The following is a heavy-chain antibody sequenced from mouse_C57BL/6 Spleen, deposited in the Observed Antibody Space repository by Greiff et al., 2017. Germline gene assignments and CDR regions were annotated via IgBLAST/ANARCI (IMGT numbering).Heavy chain of an antibody. CDR1: GFTFSSYA. V-gene: IGHV5-4*03. CDR2: ISDGGSYT. J-gene: IGHJ1*03. CDR3: ARSNCYDWYFYV. D-gene: IGHD4-1*02. Sequence: EVKLMESGGGLVKPGGSLKLSCAASGFTFSSYAMSWVRQTPEKRLEWVATISDGGSYTYYPDNVKGRFTISRDNAKNNLYLQMSHLKSEDTAMYYCARSNCYDWYFYVWGTGTTVTVSS.